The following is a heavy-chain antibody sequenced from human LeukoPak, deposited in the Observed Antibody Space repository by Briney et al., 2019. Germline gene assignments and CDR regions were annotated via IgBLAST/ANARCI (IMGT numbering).Heavy chain of an antibody. CDR1: GGSMSGHY. D-gene: IGHD6-13*01. CDR2: IYYSGST. Sequence: SETLSLTCTVSGGSMSGHYWNWIRQPPGKGLEWIGYIYYSGSTNYNPSLKSRVTISVDTSKNQFSLKLSSVTAADTAVYYCARMYSSSWLFDYWGQGTLVTVSS. V-gene: IGHV4-59*11. J-gene: IGHJ4*02. CDR3: ARMYSSSWLFDY.